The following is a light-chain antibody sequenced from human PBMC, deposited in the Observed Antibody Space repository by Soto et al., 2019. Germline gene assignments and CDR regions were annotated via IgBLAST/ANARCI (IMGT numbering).Light chain of an antibody. CDR3: QQYNTWWT. Sequence: DIQMTQSPSTLSASVGDRVTITCRASQSIGGWLAWYQQKAGKAPKVLIYATSTLQSGVPSRFGGSGSGTQFTLTISSLQPDDSATYYCQQYNTWWTFGQGTKVEVK. J-gene: IGKJ1*01. V-gene: IGKV1-5*03. CDR1: QSIGGW. CDR2: ATS.